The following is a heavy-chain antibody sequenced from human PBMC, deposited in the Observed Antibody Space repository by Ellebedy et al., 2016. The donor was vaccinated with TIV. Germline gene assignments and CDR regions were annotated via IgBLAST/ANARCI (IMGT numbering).Heavy chain of an antibody. J-gene: IGHJ4*02. D-gene: IGHD6-19*01. CDR3: AREGHTSGRAGTFDY. CDR1: GFSFSTYG. V-gene: IGHV3-48*04. CDR2: ITSTSDTK. Sequence: GESLKISCAASGFSFSTYGMNWVRQAPGKGLEWLSYITSTSDTKYYADSVKGRFTISRDNPKNSMYLQMDSLRAEDTGVYYCAREGHTSGRAGTFDYWGQGTLVTVSS.